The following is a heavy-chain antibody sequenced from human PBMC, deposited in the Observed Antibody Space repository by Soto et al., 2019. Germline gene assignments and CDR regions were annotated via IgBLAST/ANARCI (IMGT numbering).Heavy chain of an antibody. Sequence: GGSLRLSCTASGFTFSNYWMHWVRQVSGKGLVWVSRIDSDGSDTAYADSVKGRFTISRDNARNTLYLHMNTLRPEDTAVYFCVRDLGYYYDSSGPGEYWGQGTPVTVSS. J-gene: IGHJ1*01. D-gene: IGHD3-22*01. CDR1: GFTFSNYW. V-gene: IGHV3-74*01. CDR2: IDSDGSDT. CDR3: VRDLGYYYDSSGPGEY.